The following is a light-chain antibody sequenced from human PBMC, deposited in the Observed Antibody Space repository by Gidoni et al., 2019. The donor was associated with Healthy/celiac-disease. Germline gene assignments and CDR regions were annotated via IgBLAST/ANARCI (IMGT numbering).Light chain of an antibody. V-gene: IGKV3-20*01. Sequence: EIVLTQSPGTLSLSPGESATLSCRASQSVSSSYLAWYQQKPGQATRLLIYGASSRATGIPDRFSGSGSGTDFTITISRLEREEFAVYYCQQYGSSPTFGQGTKVEIK. CDR1: QSVSSSY. CDR3: QQYGSSPT. CDR2: GAS. J-gene: IGKJ1*01.